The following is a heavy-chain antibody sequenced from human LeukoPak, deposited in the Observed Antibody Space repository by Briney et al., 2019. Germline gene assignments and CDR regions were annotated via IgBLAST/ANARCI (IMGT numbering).Heavy chain of an antibody. CDR2: ISAYNGNT. D-gene: IGHD4-17*01. V-gene: IGHV1-18*01. CDR3: ARDYSSTVTNLFDY. Sequence: ASVKVSCKASGYTFTSYGISWVRQAPGQGLEWMGWISAYNGNTNYAQKLQGRVTMTTDTSTSTAYMELSSLRSEDTAVYYCARDYSSTVTNLFDYWGQGTLVTVSS. CDR1: GYTFTSYG. J-gene: IGHJ4*02.